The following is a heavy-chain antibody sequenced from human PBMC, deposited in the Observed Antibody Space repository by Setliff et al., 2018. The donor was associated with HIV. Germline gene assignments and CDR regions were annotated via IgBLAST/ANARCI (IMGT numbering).Heavy chain of an antibody. CDR3: ARARTDYYDRRRRSHYYIDV. CDR2: MNPDSRNT. V-gene: IGHV1-8*02. J-gene: IGHJ6*03. D-gene: IGHD3-22*01. CDR1: GYTFTNYD. Sequence: AASVKVSCKPSGYTFTNYDINWVRQAAGQGLEWMGWMNPDSRNTGYAQRFEGSVTMTWDTSISTAYMELNNVKFEDTAIYYCARARTDYYDRRRRSHYYIDVWARGATVTVS.